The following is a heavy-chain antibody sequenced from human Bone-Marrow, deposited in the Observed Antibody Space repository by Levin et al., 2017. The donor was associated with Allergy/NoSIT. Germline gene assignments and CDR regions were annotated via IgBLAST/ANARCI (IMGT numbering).Heavy chain of an antibody. D-gene: IGHD6-13*01. CDR1: GFTFSSHD. CDR3: TRGRTGSWWDYSYYGMDV. V-gene: IGHV3-13*01. CDR2: ITSAGDT. J-gene: IGHJ6*02. Sequence: PSETLSLTCVASGFTFSSHDMHWVRQVAGKGLEWVSTITSAGDTYYVGSVKGRFTISRDDAWDSLYLQMNSLTAGDTAMYYCTRGRTGSWWDYSYYGMDVWGQGTTVTVSS.